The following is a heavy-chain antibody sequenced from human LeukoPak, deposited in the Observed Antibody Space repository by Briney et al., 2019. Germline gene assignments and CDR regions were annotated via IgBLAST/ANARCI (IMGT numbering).Heavy chain of an antibody. V-gene: IGHV4-39*01. CDR2: ISYSGNT. CDR1: GGSISSSSYY. J-gene: IGHJ4*02. Sequence: PSETLSLTCTVSGGSISSSSYYWGWIRQPPGKGLEWIGSISYSGNTYYNPSLKSRLTISADTSKNQFSLKLSSVPAADTAAYYCVRPDCNSISCPIDYWGQGTLVTVSS. D-gene: IGHD2-2*01. CDR3: VRPDCNSISCPIDY.